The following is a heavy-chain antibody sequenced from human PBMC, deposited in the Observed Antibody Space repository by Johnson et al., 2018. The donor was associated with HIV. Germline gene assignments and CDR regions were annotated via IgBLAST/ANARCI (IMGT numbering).Heavy chain of an antibody. CDR1: GFTFSTYA. CDR2: ISYDGSNT. J-gene: IGHJ3*02. Sequence: QVQLVESGGGVVQPGRSLRLSCAASGFTFSTYAMHWVRQAPGKGLEWVTLISYDGSNTYYADSVKGRFTIYRDNAKNSLYLQMNSLRAEDTAVYYCATPPNHYYDSSGYAFDIWGQGTMVTVSS. D-gene: IGHD3-22*01. CDR3: ATPPNHYYDSSGYAFDI. V-gene: IGHV3-30-3*01.